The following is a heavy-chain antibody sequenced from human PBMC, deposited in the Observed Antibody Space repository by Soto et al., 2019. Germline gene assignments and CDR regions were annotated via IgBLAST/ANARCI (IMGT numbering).Heavy chain of an antibody. D-gene: IGHD5-12*01. V-gene: IGHV1-18*04. Sequence: ASVKGSCKASGYTFTSYGISWVRQAPVQVVEWVAGISAYNGNTNYAQKLQGRVTMTTDTSTSTAYMELRSLRSDDTAVYYCARGVDRVEMATIRNYYYYYGMDVWGQGTTVTVSS. CDR2: ISAYNGNT. CDR1: GYTFTSYG. CDR3: ARGVDRVEMATIRNYYYYYGMDV. J-gene: IGHJ6*02.